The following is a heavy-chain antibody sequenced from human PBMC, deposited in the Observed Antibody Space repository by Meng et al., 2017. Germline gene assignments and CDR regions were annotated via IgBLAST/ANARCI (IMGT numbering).Heavy chain of an antibody. CDR3: ARGRILLWFRESPPYYFDY. J-gene: IGHJ4*03. CDR1: GFTFSSYW. D-gene: IGHD3-10*01. CDR2: IKHDGSEK. Sequence: GESLKISCAASGFTFSSYWMSWVRQAPGKGLEWVANIKHDGSEKYYADSVKGRFTISRDNAKNSLYLQMNRLRTEDTAVYYCARGRILLWFRESPPYYFDYWGQGTLVTVSS. V-gene: IGHV3-7*01.